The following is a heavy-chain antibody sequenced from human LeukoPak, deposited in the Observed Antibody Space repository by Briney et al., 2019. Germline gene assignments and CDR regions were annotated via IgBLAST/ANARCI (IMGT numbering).Heavy chain of an antibody. CDR2: INPNSGGT. V-gene: IGHV1-2*02. D-gene: IGHD3-16*01. CDR1: GYTFTGYY. J-gene: IGHJ4*02. Sequence: ASVKVSCKASGYTFTGYYMHWVRQAPGQGLEWMGWINPNSGGTNYAQKFQGRVTMTRDTSISTAYMELSRLRSDDTAVYYCAKDAYGFGKKFDYWGQGTLVTVSS. CDR3: AKDAYGFGKKFDY.